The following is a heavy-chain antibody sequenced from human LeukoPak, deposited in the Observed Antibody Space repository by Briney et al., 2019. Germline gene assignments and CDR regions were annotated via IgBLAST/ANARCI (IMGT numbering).Heavy chain of an antibody. CDR1: GFTFSSYW. CDR3: VCRTIGRQYRGNYFDY. D-gene: IGHD3-16*01. CDR2: IKQDGSEK. Sequence: GGSLRLSCAASGFTFSSYWMSWVRKAPGKGLEWVANIKQDGSEKYYVDSVKGRFTISRDNAKNSLYLQMNSLRAEDTAVYYCVCRTIGRQYRGNYFDYWGQGTLVTVSS. J-gene: IGHJ4*02. V-gene: IGHV3-7*01.